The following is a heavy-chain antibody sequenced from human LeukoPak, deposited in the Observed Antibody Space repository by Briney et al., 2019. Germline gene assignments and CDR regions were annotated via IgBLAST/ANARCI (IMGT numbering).Heavy chain of an antibody. CDR2: IFHNGNT. CDR1: GYSISSDYY. Sequence: SETLSLTCTVSGYSISSDYYWGWVRQPPGKGLEWIGNIFHNGNTYYNPSLKSRVTMSIDTSKKQFSLKLRTATAADTAVYYCARIEDVTRGYNHAYYFDYWGQGTLVTVSS. V-gene: IGHV4-38-2*02. CDR3: ARIEDVTRGYNHAYYFDY. J-gene: IGHJ4*02. D-gene: IGHD5-18*01.